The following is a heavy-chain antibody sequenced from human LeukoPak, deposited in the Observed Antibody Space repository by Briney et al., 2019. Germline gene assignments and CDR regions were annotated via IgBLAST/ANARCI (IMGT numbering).Heavy chain of an antibody. D-gene: IGHD3-22*01. J-gene: IGHJ3*02. CDR3: ARGIGTSYDSSRDAFDI. CDR1: AGSINSGDYY. CDR2: IYSPWTN. Sequence: PSETLSLTCTVSAGSINSGDYYWSWLRQPAGKGLEWIGRIYSPWTNYNYNPSLKSRVTISIDTSENQFSLKLTSVTAADTAVYYCARGIGTSYDSSRDAFDIWGEGTMVTVSS. V-gene: IGHV4-61*02.